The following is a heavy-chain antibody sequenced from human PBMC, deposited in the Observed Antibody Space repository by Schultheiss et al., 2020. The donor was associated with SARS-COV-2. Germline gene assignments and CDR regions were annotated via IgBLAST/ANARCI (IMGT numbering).Heavy chain of an antibody. CDR3: AREKKGSTYYYYYYMDV. CDR1: GYTFTSYG. CDR2: ISAYNGNT. V-gene: IGHV1-18*01. D-gene: IGHD2-2*01. J-gene: IGHJ6*03. Sequence: ASVKVSCKASGYTFTSYGISWVRQAPGQGLEWMGWISAYNGNTNYAQKLQGRVTMTTDTSTSTAYMELRSLRSDDTAVYYCAREKKGSTYYYYYYMDVWGKGTTVTVSS.